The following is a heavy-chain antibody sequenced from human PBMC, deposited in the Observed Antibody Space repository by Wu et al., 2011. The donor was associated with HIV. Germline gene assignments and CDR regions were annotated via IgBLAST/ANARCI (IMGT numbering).Heavy chain of an antibody. CDR3: ASLHGSNNWDRNSYTTYRLDV. V-gene: IGHV1-69*15. D-gene: IGHD1-1*01. J-gene: IGHJ6*04. Sequence: QVQLVQSGAEVKKPGSSVKVSCKASGGTFSSYAISWVRQAPGQGLEWMGRIIPVFGSANSAQKFQGRVTITADESTSTAYMELSSLRSEDTAIYFCASLHGSNNWDRNSYTTYRLDVWGRGTTVTVSS. CDR1: GGTFSSYA. CDR2: IIPVFGSA.